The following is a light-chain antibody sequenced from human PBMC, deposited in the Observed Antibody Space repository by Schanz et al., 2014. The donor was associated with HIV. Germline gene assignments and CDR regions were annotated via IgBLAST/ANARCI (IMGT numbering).Light chain of an antibody. CDR1: SSNLGINT. CDR2: AGN. CDR3: GTWDSSLRVWV. V-gene: IGLV1-44*01. J-gene: IGLJ3*02. Sequence: QSVLTQPPSASGTPGQRVTISCSGSSSNLGINTVNWYHHLPGTAPKLLIYAGNQRASGVPDRLSGSGSGTSASLVISGLQSQDEADYYCGTWDSSLRVWVFGGGTKLTVL.